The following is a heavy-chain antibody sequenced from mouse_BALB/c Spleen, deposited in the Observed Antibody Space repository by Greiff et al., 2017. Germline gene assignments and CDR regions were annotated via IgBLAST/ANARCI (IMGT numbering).Heavy chain of an antibody. CDR3: ARSIYYYGSSPYAMDY. V-gene: IGHV3-8*02. J-gene: IGHJ4*01. CDR2: ISYSGST. D-gene: IGHD1-1*01. Sequence: VQLKESGPSLVKPSQTLSLTCSVTGDSITSGYWNWIRKFPGNKLEYMGYISYSGSTYYNPSLKSRISITRDTSKNQYYLQLNSVTTEDTATYYCARSIYYYGSSPYAMDYWGQGTSVTVSS. CDR1: GDSITSGY.